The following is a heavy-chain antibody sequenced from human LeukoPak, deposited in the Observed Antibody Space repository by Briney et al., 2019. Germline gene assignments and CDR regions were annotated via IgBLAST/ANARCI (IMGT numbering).Heavy chain of an antibody. Sequence: HAGGSLRLSCAASGFTFSSYWMSWVRQAPGKGLEWVSAISGSGGSTYYADSVKGRFTISRDNSKNTLYLQMNSLRAEDTAVYYCAKYSSGWDIDYWGQGTLVTVSS. CDR3: AKYSSGWDIDY. CDR1: GFTFSSYW. J-gene: IGHJ4*02. D-gene: IGHD6-19*01. CDR2: ISGSGGST. V-gene: IGHV3-23*01.